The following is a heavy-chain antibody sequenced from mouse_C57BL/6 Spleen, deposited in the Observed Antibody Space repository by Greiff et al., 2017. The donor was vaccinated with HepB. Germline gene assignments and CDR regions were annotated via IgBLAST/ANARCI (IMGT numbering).Heavy chain of an antibody. J-gene: IGHJ4*01. CDR3: VRQGLLRYYYAMDY. V-gene: IGHV10-1*01. CDR1: GFSFNTYA. D-gene: IGHD1-1*01. CDR2: IRSKSNNYAT. Sequence: VQLKESGGGLVQPKGSLKLSCAASGFSFNTYAMNWVRQAPGKGLEWVARIRSKSNNYATYYADSVKDRFTISRDDSESMLYLQMNNLKTEDTAMYYCVRQGLLRYYYAMDYWGQGTSVTVSS.